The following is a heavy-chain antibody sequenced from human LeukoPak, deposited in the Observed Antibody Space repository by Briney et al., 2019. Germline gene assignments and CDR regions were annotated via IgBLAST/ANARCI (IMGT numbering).Heavy chain of an antibody. Sequence: GGSLRLSCAASGFTFSVYWMSWVRQVPGKGLEWVANINQVGSEIYYVDSVKGRFTASRDNAKNSVHLQMNSLRAEDTAVYYCARPLGYCSGGSCFPFDNWGQGTLVTVSS. CDR2: INQVGSEI. D-gene: IGHD2-15*01. CDR3: ARPLGYCSGGSCFPFDN. J-gene: IGHJ4*02. V-gene: IGHV3-7*01. CDR1: GFTFSVYW.